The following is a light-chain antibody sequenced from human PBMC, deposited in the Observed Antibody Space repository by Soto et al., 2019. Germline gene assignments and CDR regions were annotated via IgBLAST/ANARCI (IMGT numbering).Light chain of an antibody. Sequence: EIVLTQSPGTLSVSPGERATLYCRASQSVSSDLAWYQHKPGQAPRLLIYGASTRATGIPARFSGRGSGTEFTLTISSLQSVDFAVYYCQQYDNWPQTFGQGTKVDIK. V-gene: IGKV3-15*01. CDR1: QSVSSD. CDR2: GAS. J-gene: IGKJ1*01. CDR3: QQYDNWPQT.